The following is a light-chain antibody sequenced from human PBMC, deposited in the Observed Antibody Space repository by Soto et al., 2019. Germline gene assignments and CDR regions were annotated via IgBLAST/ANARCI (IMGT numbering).Light chain of an antibody. Sequence: EIVLTQSPGTLSLSPGERATLSCRASQSVSSSYLAWYQQKPGQAPRLLIYGASSRATGIPDRFSGSGSGTDFTLSISRLEPEDFAVYYGQQYGLYTFGQGTKLEIK. CDR2: GAS. CDR3: QQYGLYT. J-gene: IGKJ2*01. CDR1: QSVSSSY. V-gene: IGKV3-20*01.